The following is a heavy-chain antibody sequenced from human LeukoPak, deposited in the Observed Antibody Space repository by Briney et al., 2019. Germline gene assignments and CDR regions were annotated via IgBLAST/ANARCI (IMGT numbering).Heavy chain of an antibody. Sequence: QPGGSLRLSCAASGFVLSNYAMSWVRQAPGKGLEWVAVIWHDGSNKYYADSVKGRFSISRDNSKYTLYLQMDKLTAEDTAVYFCARERFRAVRVSDYWGQGTLVTVSS. CDR1: GFVLSNYA. D-gene: IGHD3-10*01. CDR3: ARERFRAVRVSDY. J-gene: IGHJ4*02. CDR2: IWHDGSNK. V-gene: IGHV3-33*08.